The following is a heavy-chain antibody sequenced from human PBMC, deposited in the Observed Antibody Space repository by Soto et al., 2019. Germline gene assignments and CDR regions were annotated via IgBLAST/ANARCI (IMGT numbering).Heavy chain of an antibody. CDR2: IYYSGST. CDR3: ARGAVLRFLEWLPVDY. Sequence: QVQLQESGPGLVKPSETLSLTCTVSGGSVSSGSYYWSWIRQPPGKGLEWIGYIYYSGSTNYNPSLKSRVTIAVETSKNQFSLKLSSVTAADTAVYYCARGAVLRFLEWLPVDYWGQGTLVTVSS. CDR1: GGSVSSGSYY. D-gene: IGHD3-3*01. J-gene: IGHJ4*02. V-gene: IGHV4-61*01.